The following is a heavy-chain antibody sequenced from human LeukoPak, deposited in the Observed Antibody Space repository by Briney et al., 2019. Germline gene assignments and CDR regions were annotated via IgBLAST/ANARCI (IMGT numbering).Heavy chain of an antibody. V-gene: IGHV3-30-3*01. Sequence: PERSLRLSCAASGFTFSTYAMHWVRQAPGKGLEWVAFISSDVNNKYYADSVKGRFTISRDNSENTLYLQMNSLRPEDTAVYYCARGGSYDYGDYGLDYWGQGTLVTVSS. CDR3: ARGGSYDYGDYGLDY. CDR2: ISSDVNNK. J-gene: IGHJ4*02. CDR1: GFTFSTYA. D-gene: IGHD4-17*01.